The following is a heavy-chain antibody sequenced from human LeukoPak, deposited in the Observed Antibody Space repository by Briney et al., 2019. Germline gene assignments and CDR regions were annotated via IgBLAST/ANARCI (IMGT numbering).Heavy chain of an antibody. CDR1: GYTFTSYG. CDR3: ARSNDSSSWHPASYYYYMDV. CDR2: ISAYNGNT. Sequence: GASVKVSCKASGYTFTSYGISWVRQAPGQGLEWVGWISAYNGNTNYAQKLQGRVTMTTDTSTSTAYMELRSLRSDDTAVYYCARSNDSSSWHPASYYYYMDVWGKGTTVTVSS. D-gene: IGHD6-13*01. V-gene: IGHV1-18*01. J-gene: IGHJ6*03.